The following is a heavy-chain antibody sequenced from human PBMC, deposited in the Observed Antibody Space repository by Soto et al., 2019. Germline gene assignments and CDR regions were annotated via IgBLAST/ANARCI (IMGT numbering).Heavy chain of an antibody. J-gene: IGHJ4*02. Sequence: GGSLRLSCAASGFTFCNYWMHWVRHAPGKGLESVSRMNSDGSTTNYADSVKGRFTVSRDNARNTLYLQMNSLRADDTAVYYCATAEVDYWGPGTLVTVST. CDR2: MNSDGSTT. CDR3: ATAEVDY. V-gene: IGHV3-74*01. CDR1: GFTFCNYW.